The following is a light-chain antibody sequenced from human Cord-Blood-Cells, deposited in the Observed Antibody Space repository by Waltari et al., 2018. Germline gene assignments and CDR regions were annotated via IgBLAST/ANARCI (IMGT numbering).Light chain of an antibody. CDR1: QSVLYSSNNKNY. Sequence: DIVMTQSPDSLAVSLGEGATINCKSSQSVLYSSNNKNYLAWSQQKPAQPPELIIYWASARGAGVPHRFGGSGSGTDFTLTISSQQAEDVAVYCCQKYYSTPLTFGGGTKVEIK. V-gene: IGKV4-1*01. CDR2: WAS. CDR3: QKYYSTPLT. J-gene: IGKJ4*02.